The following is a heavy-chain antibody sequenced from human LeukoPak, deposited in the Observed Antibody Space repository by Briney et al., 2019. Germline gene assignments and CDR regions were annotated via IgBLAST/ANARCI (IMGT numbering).Heavy chain of an antibody. J-gene: IGHJ3*02. Sequence: GASVKVSCKASGYTFTSYDINWVRQATGQGLEWMGWMNPNSGNTGYAQKFQGRVTMTRNTSISTAYMELSSLRSEDTAVYYCARGGIVGGIRTLAFDIWGQGTMVTVSS. CDR1: GYTFTSYD. D-gene: IGHD1-26*01. CDR3: ARGGIVGGIRTLAFDI. V-gene: IGHV1-8*01. CDR2: MNPNSGNT.